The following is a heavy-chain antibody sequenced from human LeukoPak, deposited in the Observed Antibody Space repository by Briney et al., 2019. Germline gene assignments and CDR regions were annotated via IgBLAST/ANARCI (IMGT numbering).Heavy chain of an antibody. CDR3: ARDSGDSSGYYSN. Sequence: PGGSLRLSCAASGFTFSSYEMNWVRQAPGKGLEWVSYISSSGSTIYYADSVKGRFTISRDNAKNSLYLQMNSLRAEDTAVYYCARDSGDSSGYYSNWGQGTLVTVSS. CDR1: GFTFSSYE. D-gene: IGHD3-22*01. V-gene: IGHV3-48*03. J-gene: IGHJ4*02. CDR2: ISSSGSTI.